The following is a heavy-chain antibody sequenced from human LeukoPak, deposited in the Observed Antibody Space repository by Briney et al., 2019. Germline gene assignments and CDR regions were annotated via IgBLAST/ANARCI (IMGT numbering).Heavy chain of an antibody. CDR1: GDSVSSNSAA. Sequence: SQTLSLTCAISGDSVSSNSAAWNWIRQSPSRGLEWLGRTYYRSKWYNDYAVSVKSRITINPDTSKNQFSLQLNSVTPEDTAVYYCARGNYYYDSVGNWFDPWGQGTLVTVSS. CDR2: TYYRSKWYN. CDR3: ARGNYYYDSVGNWFDP. V-gene: IGHV6-1*01. D-gene: IGHD3-22*01. J-gene: IGHJ5*02.